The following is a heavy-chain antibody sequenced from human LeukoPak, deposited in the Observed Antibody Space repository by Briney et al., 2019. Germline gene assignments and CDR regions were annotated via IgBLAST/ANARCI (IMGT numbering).Heavy chain of an antibody. D-gene: IGHD6-19*01. J-gene: IGHJ4*02. Sequence: SETLSLTCTVSGGSISSSSYYWGWIRQPPGKGLEWIGSIHYSGSTYYNPSLKSRVTISVDTSKNQFSLKLSSVTAADTAVYYCARHNAVAATGDYWGQGTLVTVSS. CDR2: IHYSGST. CDR1: GGSISSSSYY. V-gene: IGHV4-39*01. CDR3: ARHNAVAATGDY.